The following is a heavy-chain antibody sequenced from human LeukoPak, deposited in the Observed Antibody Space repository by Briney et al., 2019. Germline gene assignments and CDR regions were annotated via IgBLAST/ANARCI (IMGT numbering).Heavy chain of an antibody. V-gene: IGHV3-74*01. CDR1: VNYR. J-gene: IGHJ4*02. Sequence: GGSLRLSCAASVNYRMHWVRQAPGKGQVWVSHINSDGSWTSYADSVKGRFTISRDNSKNTLYLQMSSLRAEDTAVYYCARDLNRGLPDYWGQGTLVTVSS. CDR3: ARDLNRGLPDY. D-gene: IGHD2-21*01. CDR2: INSDGSWT.